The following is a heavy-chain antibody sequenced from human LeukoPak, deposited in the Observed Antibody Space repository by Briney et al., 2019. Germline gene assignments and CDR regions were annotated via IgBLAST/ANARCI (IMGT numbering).Heavy chain of an antibody. CDR3: ATEAVRTSYYFDY. Sequence: GGSLRLSCAASGFTFSSYWMSWVRQAPGKGLEWVANIKQDGSEKYYVDSVKGRFTISRDNAKNSLYLQMNSLRAEDTAVYYCATEAVRTSYYFDYWGQGTLVTVSS. J-gene: IGHJ4*02. CDR1: GFTFSSYW. CDR2: IKQDGSEK. D-gene: IGHD6-19*01. V-gene: IGHV3-7*01.